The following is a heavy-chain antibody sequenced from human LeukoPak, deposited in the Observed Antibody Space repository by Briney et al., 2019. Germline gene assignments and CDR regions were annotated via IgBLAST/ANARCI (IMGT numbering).Heavy chain of an antibody. CDR1: GGSISSYL. Sequence: SQTLSLTCTVSGGSISSYLWGWIRQPSGKGLEWMGYIYYSGSTNYNPALKSRVTLLVDTSKNQFSLKVSSVTAADTAVYYCARGQYSGSCFDNWGQGSLVTVSS. CDR3: ARGQYSGSCFDN. CDR2: IYYSGST. V-gene: IGHV4-59*01. D-gene: IGHD1-26*01. J-gene: IGHJ4*02.